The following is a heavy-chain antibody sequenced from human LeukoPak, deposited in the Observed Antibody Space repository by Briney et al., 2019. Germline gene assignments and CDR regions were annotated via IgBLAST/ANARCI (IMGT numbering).Heavy chain of an antibody. CDR2: INWNGGST. V-gene: IGHV3-20*04. D-gene: IGHD3-10*01. CDR3: ARGGWFGELLFDY. J-gene: IGHJ4*02. Sequence: GGSLRLSCAASGFXFDDYGISWVRQAPGKGREWVSGINWNGGSTGYADSVKGRFTISRDNAKNSLYLQMNSLRAEDTALYYCARGGWFGELLFDYWGQGTLVTVSS. CDR1: GFXFDDYG.